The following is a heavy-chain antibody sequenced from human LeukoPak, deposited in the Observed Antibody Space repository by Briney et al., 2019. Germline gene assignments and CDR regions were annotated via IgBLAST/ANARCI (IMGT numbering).Heavy chain of an antibody. Sequence: PSETLSLTCTVSGGSISNGDHYWSWIRQPPGKGLEWIGYIYYSGSTNYNPSLKSRVTISVDTSKNQFSLKPSSVTAADTAVYYCARAPREIGGSYWFDPWGQGTLVTVSS. CDR2: IYYSGST. CDR3: ARAPREIGGSYWFDP. CDR1: GGSISNGDHY. V-gene: IGHV4-61*08. J-gene: IGHJ5*02. D-gene: IGHD1-26*01.